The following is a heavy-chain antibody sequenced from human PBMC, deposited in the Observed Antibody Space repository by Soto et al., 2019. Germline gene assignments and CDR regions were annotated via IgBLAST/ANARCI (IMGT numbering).Heavy chain of an antibody. CDR1: GFTFSSYG. Sequence: GGSLRLSCAASGFTFSSYGMHWVRQAPGKGLEWVAVIWYDGSNKYYADSVKGRFTISRGNSKNTLYLQMNRLRAEDTAVYYCAREGGGLDTSMVTGYYYGMDVWGQGTTVTVSS. D-gene: IGHD5-18*01. CDR2: IWYDGSNK. CDR3: AREGGGLDTSMVTGYYYGMDV. V-gene: IGHV3-33*01. J-gene: IGHJ6*02.